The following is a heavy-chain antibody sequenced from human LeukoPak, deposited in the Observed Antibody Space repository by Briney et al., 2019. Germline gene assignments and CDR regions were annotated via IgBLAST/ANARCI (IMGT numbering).Heavy chain of an antibody. CDR3: ARGGAPAAAGTNQH. CDR1: GYTFTGYY. D-gene: IGHD6-13*01. Sequence: GASVKVSCKASGYTFTGYYMHWVRQAPGQGLEWMGWINPNSGGTNYAQKFQGRVTMTGDTSISTAYMELSRLRSDDTAVYYCARGGAPAAAGTNQHWGQGTLVTVSS. CDR2: INPNSGGT. J-gene: IGHJ1*01. V-gene: IGHV1-2*02.